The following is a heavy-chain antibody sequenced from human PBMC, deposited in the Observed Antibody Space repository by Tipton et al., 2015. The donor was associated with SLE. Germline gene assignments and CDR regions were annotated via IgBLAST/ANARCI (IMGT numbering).Heavy chain of an antibody. D-gene: IGHD3-3*01. CDR3: ARDPLRFLEWSLDY. J-gene: IGHJ4*02. CDR1: GFTFSSYS. CDR2: ISSSSSTI. V-gene: IGHV3-48*01. Sequence: SLRLSCAASGFTFSSYSMNWVRQAPGKGLEWVSYISSSSSTIYYADSVKGRFTISRDNAKNSLYLQMNSLRAEDTAVYYCARDPLRFLEWSLDYWGQGTLVTVSS.